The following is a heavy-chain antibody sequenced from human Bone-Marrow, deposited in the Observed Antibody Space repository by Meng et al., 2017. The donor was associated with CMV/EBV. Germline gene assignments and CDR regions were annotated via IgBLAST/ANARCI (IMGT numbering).Heavy chain of an antibody. J-gene: IGHJ6*02. D-gene: IGHD2-15*01. CDR2: IIPILGIA. CDR3: EVAATYGMDV. CDR1: GGTFSSYA. Sequence: SVKVSCKASGGTFSSYAISWVRQAPGQGLEWMGGIIPILGIANYAQKFQGRVTITADKSTSTAYMELSSLRSEDTAVYYCEVAATYGMDVWGQGTTVAVSS. V-gene: IGHV1-69*10.